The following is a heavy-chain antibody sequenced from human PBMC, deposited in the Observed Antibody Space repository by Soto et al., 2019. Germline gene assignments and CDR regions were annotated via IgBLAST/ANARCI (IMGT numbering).Heavy chain of an antibody. D-gene: IGHD1-1*01. CDR3: ARELSIATGAFDI. Sequence: QVQLVQSGAEVKKPGSSVKVSCKASGGTFSSYTISWVRQAPGQGLEWMGRIIPILGIANYAQKFQGRVTITADKSTSTAYMELSSLRSEETAVYYCARELSIATGAFDIWGQGTMVIVSS. V-gene: IGHV1-69*08. J-gene: IGHJ3*02. CDR1: GGTFSSYT. CDR2: IIPILGIA.